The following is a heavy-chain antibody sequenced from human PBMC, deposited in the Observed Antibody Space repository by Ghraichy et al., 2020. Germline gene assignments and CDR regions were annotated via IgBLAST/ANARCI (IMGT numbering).Heavy chain of an antibody. V-gene: IGHV4-39*01. CDR3: ARQNGDYARTNHFDY. J-gene: IGHJ4*02. D-gene: IGHD4-17*01. Sequence: SETLSLTCTVSGGSISSSSYYWGWIRQPPGKGLEWIGSIYYSGSTYYNPSLKSRVTISVDTSKNQFSLKLSSVTAADTAVYYCARQNGDYARTNHFDYWGQGTLVTVSS. CDR1: GGSISSSSYY. CDR2: IYYSGST.